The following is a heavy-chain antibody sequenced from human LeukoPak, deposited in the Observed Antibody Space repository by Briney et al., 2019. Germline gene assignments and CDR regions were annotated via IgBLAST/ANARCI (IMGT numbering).Heavy chain of an antibody. CDR3: AKDRCLLVIPSDYFDS. CDR2: ISGHSTTT. V-gene: IGHV3-23*01. J-gene: IGHJ4*02. Sequence: GGSLRLSCAASGFAFSSCAMTWVRQAPGKGLEWVSTISGHSTTTYYADSVKGRFTVSRDNSKNTVNLQMDSLSAEDTAVYYCAKDRCLLVIPSDYFDSWGQGTLVTVSS. CDR1: GFAFSSCA. D-gene: IGHD3-9*01.